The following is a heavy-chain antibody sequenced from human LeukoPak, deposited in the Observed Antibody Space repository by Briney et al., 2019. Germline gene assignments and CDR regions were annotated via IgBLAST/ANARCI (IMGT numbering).Heavy chain of an antibody. CDR1: GFTFSSYA. D-gene: IGHD5-24*01. CDR2: ISGGGGST. V-gene: IGHV3-23*01. Sequence: GGSLRLSCAASGFTFSSYAMSWVRQVPGKGLEWVSAISGGGGSTHFADSVKGRFTISRDNSKNTLYLQMDSLRAEDTAVYYCAKGRNYLDAFDIWGQGTMVTVSS. CDR3: AKGRNYLDAFDI. J-gene: IGHJ3*02.